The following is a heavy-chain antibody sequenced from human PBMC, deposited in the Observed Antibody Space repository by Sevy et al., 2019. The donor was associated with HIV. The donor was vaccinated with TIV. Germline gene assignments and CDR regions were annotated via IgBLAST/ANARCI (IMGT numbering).Heavy chain of an antibody. J-gene: IGHJ5*02. D-gene: IGHD6-13*01. V-gene: IGHV3-21*01. Sequence: GGSLRLSCAASGFTFSSYSMNWVRQAPGKGLEWVSSISSSSSSYIYYADSVKGRFTISRDNAKNSLYLQMNSLRAEDTAVYYCARDSLSSSWYGVLDPWGQGTLVTVSS. CDR2: ISSSSSSYI. CDR3: ARDSLSSSWYGVLDP. CDR1: GFTFSSYS.